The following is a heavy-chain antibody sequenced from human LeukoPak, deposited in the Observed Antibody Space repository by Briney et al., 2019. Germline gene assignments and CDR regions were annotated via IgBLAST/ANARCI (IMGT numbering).Heavy chain of an antibody. J-gene: IGHJ5*02. CDR3: ARDTPSYYDINSNWFDP. CDR1: GYTFTSYG. V-gene: IGHV1-18*01. Sequence: ASVKVSCKASGYTFTSYGLSWVRQAPGQGLEWMGWISAYNGNTNYAQKLQGRVTMTTDTSTSTAYMELRSLRSDDTAVYYCARDTPSYYDINSNWFDPWGQGTLVTVSS. CDR2: ISAYNGNT. D-gene: IGHD3-9*01.